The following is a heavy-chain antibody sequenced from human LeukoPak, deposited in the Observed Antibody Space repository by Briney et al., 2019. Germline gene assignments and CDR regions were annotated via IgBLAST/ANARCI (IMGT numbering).Heavy chain of an antibody. CDR2: IYYSGST. V-gene: IGHV4-59*01. D-gene: IGHD6-13*01. J-gene: IGHJ5*02. CDR1: GGSISGYY. CDR3: ARVIAAAGTEWFDP. Sequence: SETLSLTCTVSGGSISGYYWSWIRQPPGKGLEWIGYIYYSGSTNYNPSLKGRVTISVDTSKNQCSLKLSSVTAADTAVYYCARVIAAAGTEWFDPWGQGTLVTVSS.